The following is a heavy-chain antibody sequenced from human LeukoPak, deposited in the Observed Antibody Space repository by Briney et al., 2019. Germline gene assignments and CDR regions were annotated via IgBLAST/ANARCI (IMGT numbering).Heavy chain of an antibody. CDR3: ARRRYSSSWYDAFDI. J-gene: IGHJ3*02. CDR1: GFTVSSNY. CDR2: IYSGGST. V-gene: IGHV3-66*04. Sequence: GGSLRLSCAASGFTVSSNYMSWVRQAPGKGLEGGSVIYSGGSTYYADSVKGRFTISRDNSKNTLYLQMNSLRAEDTAVYYCARRRYSSSWYDAFDIWGQGTMVTVSS. D-gene: IGHD6-13*01.